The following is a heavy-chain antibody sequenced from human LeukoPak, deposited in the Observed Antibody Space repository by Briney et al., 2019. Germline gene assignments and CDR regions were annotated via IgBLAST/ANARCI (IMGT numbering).Heavy chain of an antibody. CDR1: GDSVSNTNAA. CDR3: ARVEVPVGHDVFRF. Sequence: SQTLSLTCAISGDSVSNTNAAWNWLRRSPSRGLEWLGRTYYRSRWHYDYAPSLQSRIVINPDTSRNQFSLRLNSMTPDDAAVYYCARVEVPVGHDVFRFWGQGIVVTVSS. D-gene: IGHD1-1*01. J-gene: IGHJ3*01. CDR2: TYYRSRWHY. V-gene: IGHV6-1*01.